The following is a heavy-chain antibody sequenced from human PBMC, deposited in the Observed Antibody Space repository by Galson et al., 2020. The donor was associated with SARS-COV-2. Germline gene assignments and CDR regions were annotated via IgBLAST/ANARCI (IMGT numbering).Heavy chain of an antibody. D-gene: IGHD3-10*01. Sequence: ASETLSLTCSVPGGSIRDRSVYWAWIRQPPGKGLEYIGTIYYTGKTYYNPSFKSRVTMSVDTSRSQFSLHLSSVTAADTAMYYCARWKGGLGSNYNGQYNWLYPWGQGTQVTVSS. CDR2: IYYTGKT. J-gene: IGHJ5*02. CDR1: GGSIRDRSVY. CDR3: ARWKGGLGSNYNGQYNWLYP. V-gene: IGHV4-39*01.